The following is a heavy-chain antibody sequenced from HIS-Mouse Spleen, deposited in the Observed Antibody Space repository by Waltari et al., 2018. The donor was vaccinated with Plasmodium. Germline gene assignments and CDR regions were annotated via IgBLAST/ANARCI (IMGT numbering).Heavy chain of an antibody. V-gene: IGHV3-30*03. CDR1: GFTFSSYG. Sequence: QVQLVESGGGVVQPGRSLRLSCAASGFTFSSYGMHWVRQAPGKGLEWVAVISYDGSNKYYADSVKGRFTIARDNSKTTLYLQMNSLRAEDTAVYYCATSKEPGIGTAFDIWGQGTMVTVSS. CDR3: ATSKEPGIGTAFDI. CDR2: ISYDGSNK. D-gene: IGHD7-27*01. J-gene: IGHJ3*02.